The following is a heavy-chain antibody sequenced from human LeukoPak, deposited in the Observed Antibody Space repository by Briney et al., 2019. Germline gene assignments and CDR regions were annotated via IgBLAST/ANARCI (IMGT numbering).Heavy chain of an antibody. D-gene: IGHD3-9*01. CDR2: IYHSGST. CDR1: GGSISSGSYY. Sequence: SETLSLTCAVSGGSISSGSYYWGWIRQPPGKGLEWIGSIYHSGSTYYNPSLKSRVTISVDTSKNQFSLKLSSVTAADTAVYYCARGGPTLNYDILTGYYNGDMDVWGKGTTVTVSS. J-gene: IGHJ6*03. CDR3: ARGGPTLNYDILTGYYNGDMDV. V-gene: IGHV4-39*07.